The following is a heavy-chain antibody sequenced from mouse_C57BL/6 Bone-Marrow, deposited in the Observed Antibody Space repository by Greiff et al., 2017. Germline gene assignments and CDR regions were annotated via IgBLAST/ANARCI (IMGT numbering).Heavy chain of an antibody. V-gene: IGHV1-85*01. Sequence: QVQLQQSGPELVKPGASVKLSCKASGYTFTSYDINWVKQRPGQGLEWIGWIYPRAGSTTYNEKFKGKATLTVDTSSSTAYMELHSLTSEDSAVYFCASLEFNGSSGDWYFDIWGRGTRVTVTS. D-gene: IGHD1-1*01. J-gene: IGHJ1*03. CDR3: ASLEFNGSSGDWYFDI. CDR2: IYPRAGST. CDR1: GYTFTSYD.